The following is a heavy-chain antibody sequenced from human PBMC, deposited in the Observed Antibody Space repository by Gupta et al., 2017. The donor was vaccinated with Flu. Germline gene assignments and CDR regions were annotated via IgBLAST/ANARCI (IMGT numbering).Heavy chain of an antibody. CDR3: ARTDSSSWYFGRVFFDY. D-gene: IGHD6-13*01. V-gene: IGHV4-38-2*01. Sequence: VQLQEPGPGLVKPSETLSLTCAASGYSISSGYYWGWIRQPPGKGLEWIGSIYHSGSTYYNPSLKSRVTISVDTSKNQFSLKLSSVTAADTAVYYCARTDSSSWYFGRVFFDYWGQGTLVTVSS. CDR2: IYHSGST. CDR1: GYSISSGYY. J-gene: IGHJ4*02.